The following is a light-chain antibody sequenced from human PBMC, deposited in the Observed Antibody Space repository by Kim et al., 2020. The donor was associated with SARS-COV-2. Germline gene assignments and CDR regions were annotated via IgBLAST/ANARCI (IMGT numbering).Light chain of an antibody. CDR3: SLNYAGGRM. V-gene: IGLV7-46*01. J-gene: IGLJ3*02. CDR2: ATN. CDR1: TATVTSNQW. Sequence: QAVVTQEPSVTVSPGGTVTLTCGSNTATVTSNQWPYWVQQKPGQVPRTLIYATNNKHSWTPARFSGSLFGGKAALTLSGAQPDDEADYYCSLNYAGGRMFGGGTQLTVL.